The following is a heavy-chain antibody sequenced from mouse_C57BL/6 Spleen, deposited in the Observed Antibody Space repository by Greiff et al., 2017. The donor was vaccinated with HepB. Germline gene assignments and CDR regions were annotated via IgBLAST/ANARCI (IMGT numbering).Heavy chain of an antibody. J-gene: IGHJ4*01. Sequence: DVKLQESGGDLVKPGGSLKLSCAASGFTFSSYGMSWVRQTPDKRLEWVATISSGGSYTYYPDSVKGRFTISRDNAKNTLYLQMSSLKSEDTAMYYCARRIEDAMDYWGQGTSVTVSS. V-gene: IGHV5-6*02. CDR3: ARRIEDAMDY. CDR1: GFTFSSYG. CDR2: ISSGGSYT.